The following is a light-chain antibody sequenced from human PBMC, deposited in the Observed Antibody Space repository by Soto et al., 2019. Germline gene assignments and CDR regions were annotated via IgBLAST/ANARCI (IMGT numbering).Light chain of an antibody. Sequence: QSVLPQPPSVSAAPGQKVTIPCSGSSSNIGNNYVSWYQQLPGTAPKLLIYDNNKRPSGIADRFSVSKSGTSATLGITGLQTGDEADYYCGSWDSSLSAYVFGTGTKLTVL. CDR1: SSNIGNNY. CDR2: DNN. J-gene: IGLJ1*01. V-gene: IGLV1-51*01. CDR3: GSWDSSLSAYV.